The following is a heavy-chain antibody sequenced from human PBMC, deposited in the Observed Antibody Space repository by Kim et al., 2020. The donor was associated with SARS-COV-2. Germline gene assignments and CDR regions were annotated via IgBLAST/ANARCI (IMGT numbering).Heavy chain of an antibody. CDR3: TTEYCSRTSCYPWGYYYYGMDV. Sequence: GGSLRLSCAASGFTFSYAWMSWVRQAPGMGLEWVGRIKTKTDGGTTDYAAPVKGRFTISRDDSKNTLYLQMNSLKTEDTAVYYCTTEYCSRTSCYPWGYYYYGMDVWGQGTTVTVSS. V-gene: IGHV3-15*01. D-gene: IGHD2-2*01. J-gene: IGHJ6*02. CDR1: GFTFSYAW. CDR2: IKTKTDGGTT.